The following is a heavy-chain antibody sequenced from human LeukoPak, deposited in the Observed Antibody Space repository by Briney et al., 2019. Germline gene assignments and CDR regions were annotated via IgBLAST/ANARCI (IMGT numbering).Heavy chain of an antibody. CDR3: AKALAGGYSYGPNWFDP. V-gene: IGHV3-74*01. CDR2: INSDVTNR. J-gene: IGHJ5*02. D-gene: IGHD5-18*01. CDR1: GFTFNSYW. Sequence: PGGSLRLSCAASGFTFNSYWMHWVRQAPGEGLVWVSHINSDVTNRSYADSVRGRFTISRDNSKNTLYLQMNSLRAEDTAVYYCAKALAGGYSYGPNWFDPWGQGTLVTVSS.